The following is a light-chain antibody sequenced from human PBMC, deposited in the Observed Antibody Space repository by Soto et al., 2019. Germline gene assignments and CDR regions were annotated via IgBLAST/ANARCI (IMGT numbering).Light chain of an antibody. CDR3: QQYDNPPLT. V-gene: IGKV1-33*01. Sequence: HMLHSPSSLSASVGDRVTMSFEASQDISNYLNWYQQKPGKAPKLLIYDASNLDTGVPYRFSGSGSGTDFTFTISSLEPEDIATYYCQQYDNPPLTFGQGTRVEIK. CDR2: DAS. J-gene: IGKJ5*01. CDR1: QDISNY.